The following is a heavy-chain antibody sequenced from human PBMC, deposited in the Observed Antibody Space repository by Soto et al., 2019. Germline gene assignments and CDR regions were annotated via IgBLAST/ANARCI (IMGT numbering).Heavy chain of an antibody. Sequence: GGSLRLSCAASGFTFSSYAMSWVRQAPGKGLEWVSAISGSGVSTYYADSVKGRFTISRDNSKNTLYLQMNSLRAEDTAVYYCAKSQYYYDSSGYYSYWGQGTLVTVSS. CDR3: AKSQYYYDSSGYYSY. D-gene: IGHD3-22*01. V-gene: IGHV3-23*01. CDR2: ISGSGVST. CDR1: GFTFSSYA. J-gene: IGHJ4*02.